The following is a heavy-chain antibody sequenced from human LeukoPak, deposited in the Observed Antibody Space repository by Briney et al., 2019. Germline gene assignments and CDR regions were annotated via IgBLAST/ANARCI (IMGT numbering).Heavy chain of an antibody. Sequence: QPGGSLRLSCAASGFTLSSYWMNWVRQAPGKGLEWVANIKQDGSEKYYVDSLKGRFTISRDNSKNSLYLQLTSLRAEDTALYYCARDRGRNSFDYWGQGTLVSVSS. CDR2: IKQDGSEK. CDR3: ARDRGRNSFDY. CDR1: GFTLSSYW. D-gene: IGHD1-14*01. V-gene: IGHV3-7*01. J-gene: IGHJ4*02.